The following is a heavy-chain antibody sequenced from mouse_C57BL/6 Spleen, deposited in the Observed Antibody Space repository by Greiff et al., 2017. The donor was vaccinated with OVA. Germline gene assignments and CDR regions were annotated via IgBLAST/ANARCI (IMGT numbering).Heavy chain of an antibody. V-gene: IGHV1-54*01. Sequence: QVQLQQSGAELVRPGTSVKVSCKASGYAFTNSLIEWVKQRPGQGLEWIGVINPGSGGTNYNEKFKGKATLTADKSSSTAYMQLSSLTSEDSAVYFCAREANYSLDYWGQGTTLTVSS. CDR2: INPGSGGT. D-gene: IGHD2-12*01. CDR3: AREANYSLDY. J-gene: IGHJ2*01. CDR1: GYAFTNSL.